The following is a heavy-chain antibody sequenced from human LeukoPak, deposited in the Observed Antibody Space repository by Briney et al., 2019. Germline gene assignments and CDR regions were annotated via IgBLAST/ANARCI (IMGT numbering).Heavy chain of an antibody. Sequence: ASVKVSCKASGYTFTSYYIHWVRQAPGQGLEWMGWINPNSGETNYAQKFQGRVTMTRDTSISTAYMELSRLRSDDTAVYYCARDGTMVRGVKGNWFDPWGQGTLVTVSS. CDR1: GYTFTSYY. CDR3: ARDGTMVRGVKGNWFDP. J-gene: IGHJ5*02. D-gene: IGHD3-10*01. CDR2: INPNSGET. V-gene: IGHV1-2*02.